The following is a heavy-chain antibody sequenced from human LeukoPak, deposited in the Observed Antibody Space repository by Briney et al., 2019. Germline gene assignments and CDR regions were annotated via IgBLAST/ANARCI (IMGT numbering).Heavy chain of an antibody. CDR3: TREGVYSPDGSGYHRDAFDI. CDR2: IIPILNVA. CDR1: GGSFNSYV. Sequence: SVKVSCKASGGSFNSYVITWVRQAPGQGLEWMGRIIPILNVANFAQKFQGRVTITADKSTNTAHMELSSLRSEDTAVYYCTREGVYSPDGSGYHRDAFDIWGQGTVVTVSS. V-gene: IGHV1-69*04. D-gene: IGHD3-22*01. J-gene: IGHJ3*02.